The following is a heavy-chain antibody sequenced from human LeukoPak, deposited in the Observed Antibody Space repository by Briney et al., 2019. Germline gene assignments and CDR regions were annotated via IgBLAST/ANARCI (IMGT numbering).Heavy chain of an antibody. CDR1: GYTFTGYN. J-gene: IGHJ4*02. V-gene: IGHV1-2*02. CDR3: ARGRSVYCLDY. CDR2: INPNSGGT. Sequence: GASVMVSCKASGYTFTGYNVHWVRQAPGQGLEWMGWINPNSGGTNYSQKFQGRVTMTRDTSISTAYMELSRLRSDDTAVYYCARGRSVYCLDYWGQGTLVTVSS. D-gene: IGHD3-22*01.